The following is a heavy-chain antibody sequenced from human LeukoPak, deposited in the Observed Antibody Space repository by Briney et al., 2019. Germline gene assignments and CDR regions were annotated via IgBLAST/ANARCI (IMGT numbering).Heavy chain of an antibody. J-gene: IGHJ4*02. Sequence: PGGSLRLSCTASGFTFSINDMHWVRQAPGKGLEWVSGVGTVGDKYYADSVKGRFIISREDAKNSVYLQMNSLRAGDTAVYYCARGGKTAMADYWGQGTLVTVSS. V-gene: IGHV3-13*01. D-gene: IGHD5-18*01. CDR1: GFTFSIND. CDR3: ARGGKTAMADY. CDR2: VGTVGDK.